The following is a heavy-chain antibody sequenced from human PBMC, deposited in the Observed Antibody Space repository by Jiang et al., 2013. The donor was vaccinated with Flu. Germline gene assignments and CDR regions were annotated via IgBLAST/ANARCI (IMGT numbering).Heavy chain of an antibody. V-gene: IGHV4-39*01. J-gene: IGHJ4*02. CDR1: GGSISSSSYY. CDR2: LLYGST. D-gene: IGHD3-10*01. CDR3: ARVYYGSGSYYNVEYFDY. Sequence: TCTVSGGSISSSSYYWGWIRQPPGKGRGVDWEYLLYGSTYYNPSLKSRVTISVDTSKNQFSLKLSSVTAADTAVYYCARVYYGSGSYYNVEYFDYWGQGTLVTVSS.